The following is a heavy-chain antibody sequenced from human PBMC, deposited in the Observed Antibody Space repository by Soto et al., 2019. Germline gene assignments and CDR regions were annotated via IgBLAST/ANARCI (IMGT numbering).Heavy chain of an antibody. J-gene: IGHJ4*02. V-gene: IGHV3-48*02. D-gene: IGHD3-3*02. CDR1: GFIFSSFN. Sequence: GGSLRLSCAASGFIFSSFNMNWIRQAPGRGLEFVSYMSITGDRYYADSVRGRFTVSRDNAENSLFLQMNSLGDEDTAVYYCVRDHIWAFDYWGQGILVTVSS. CDR2: MSITGDR. CDR3: VRDHIWAFDY.